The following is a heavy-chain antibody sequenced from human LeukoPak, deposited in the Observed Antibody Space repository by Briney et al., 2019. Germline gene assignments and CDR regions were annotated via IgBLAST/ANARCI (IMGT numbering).Heavy chain of an antibody. CDR2: INPNSGGT. V-gene: IGHV1-2*02. D-gene: IGHD1-26*01. J-gene: IGHJ3*02. CDR3: ARDTPMWEPSTAFDI. CDR1: GYTFTGYY. Sequence: ASVKVSCKASGYTFTGYYMHWVRQAPGQGLEWMGWINPNSGGTNYAQKFQGRVTMTRDTSISTAYMELSRLRSDDTAVYYCARDTPMWEPSTAFDIWGQGTMVTVSS.